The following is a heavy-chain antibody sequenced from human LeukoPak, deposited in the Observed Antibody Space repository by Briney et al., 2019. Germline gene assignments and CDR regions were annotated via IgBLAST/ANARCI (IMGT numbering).Heavy chain of an antibody. J-gene: IGHJ4*02. CDR2: MKSNSGDT. V-gene: IGHV1-8*01. CDR3: ARGEYSSSWYPLDY. Sequence: ASVKVSCKTSGYTFIGYDINWVRQAPGQGLEWMGWMKSNSGDTHFAQKSQGRLTMTRNTSISTAFMELSSLRSEDTAVYYCARGEYSSSWYPLDYWGQGSLVTVSS. CDR1: GYTFIGYD. D-gene: IGHD6-13*01.